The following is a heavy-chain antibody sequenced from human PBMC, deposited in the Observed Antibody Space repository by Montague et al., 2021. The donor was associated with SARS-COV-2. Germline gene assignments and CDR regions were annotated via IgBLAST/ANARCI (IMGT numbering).Heavy chain of an antibody. D-gene: IGHD3-10*01. CDR1: GFTFSSYA. Sequence: SLRLSCAASGFTFSSYAMHWFRQAPGKGLEWVAVISDDGSNKYYADSVKGRFTISRDNSKNTLYLQMNSLRAEDTAVYYCASRENYGSGSHFQHWGQGTLVTVSS. V-gene: IGHV3-30-3*01. CDR2: ISDDGSNK. CDR3: ASRENYGSGSHFQH. J-gene: IGHJ1*01.